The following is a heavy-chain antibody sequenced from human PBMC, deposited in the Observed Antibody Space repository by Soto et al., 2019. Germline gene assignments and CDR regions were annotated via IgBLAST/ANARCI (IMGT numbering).Heavy chain of an antibody. CDR1: SGSISSSNW. CDR2: IYHSGST. J-gene: IGHJ4*02. V-gene: IGHV4-4*02. D-gene: IGHD3-10*01. CDR3: AAGDYGSGSYYHRLLEL. Sequence: SETLSLTCAVSSGSISSSNWWSWVRQPPGKGLEWIGEIYHSGSTNYNPSLKSRVTISVDKSKNQFSLKLSSVTAADTAVYYCAAGDYGSGSYYHRLLELWGQGTLVIVSS.